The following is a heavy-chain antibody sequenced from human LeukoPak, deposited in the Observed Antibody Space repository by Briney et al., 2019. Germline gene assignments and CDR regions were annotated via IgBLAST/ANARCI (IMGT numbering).Heavy chain of an antibody. V-gene: IGHV3-21*01. CDR2: ISGSSSYI. CDR3: ARGDSNYGGGLDY. Sequence: AGSLRLSCPASAFTFSRHSMNCVSQAPGKGLEWVSSISGSSSYIYYADSGKGRVTISRDNTRNSMYLQMNSLRAEDTAVYYCARGDSNYGGGLDYWGQGTLVTVSS. D-gene: IGHD4-11*01. J-gene: IGHJ4*02. CDR1: AFTFSRHS.